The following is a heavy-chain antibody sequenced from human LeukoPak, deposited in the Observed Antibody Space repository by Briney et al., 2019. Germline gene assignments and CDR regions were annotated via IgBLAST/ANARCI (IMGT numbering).Heavy chain of an antibody. Sequence: ASVKVSCKASGYTFTSYYMHWVRQAPGQGLEWMGIINPSGGSTSYAQKFQGRVTMTRDTSTSTVYMELSSLRSEDTAVYYCARRSNGTYSNYGLDVWGQGTTVTVSS. V-gene: IGHV1-46*01. J-gene: IGHJ6*02. D-gene: IGHD1-1*01. CDR2: INPSGGST. CDR1: GYTFTSYY. CDR3: ARRSNGTYSNYGLDV.